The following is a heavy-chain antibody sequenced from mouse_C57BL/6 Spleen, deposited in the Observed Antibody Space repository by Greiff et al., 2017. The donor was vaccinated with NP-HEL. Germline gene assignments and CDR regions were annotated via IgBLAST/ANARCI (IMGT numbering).Heavy chain of an antibody. J-gene: IGHJ3*01. CDR1: GFSLTSYG. D-gene: IGHD2-1*01. CDR3: ARHEDYGSPWFAD. CDR2: IWSDGST. Sequence: QVQLQESGPGLVAPSQSLSITCTVSGFSLTSYGVHWVRQPPGKGLEWLVVIWSDGSTTYNSALKSRLSISKDNSKSQVFLKMNSLQTDDTAMYYCARHEDYGSPWFADWGQGTLVTVSA. V-gene: IGHV2-6-1*01.